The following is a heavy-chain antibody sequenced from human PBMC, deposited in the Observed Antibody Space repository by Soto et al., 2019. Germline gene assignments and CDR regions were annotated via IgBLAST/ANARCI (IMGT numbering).Heavy chain of an antibody. CDR2: IYPSGTS. D-gene: IGHD3-10*01. CDR1: GDSISGGGSS. CDR3: ARGHYFGSGSTD. V-gene: IGHV4-30-2*06. Sequence: SETLSLTCAVSGDSISGGGSSWNWIRQSPGKGLEWIGYIYPSGTSYFNPSLKSRVSISLDKSRNQFSLRLSSMTAADTAVYYCARGHYFGSGSTDWGHGTLVTVSS. J-gene: IGHJ4*01.